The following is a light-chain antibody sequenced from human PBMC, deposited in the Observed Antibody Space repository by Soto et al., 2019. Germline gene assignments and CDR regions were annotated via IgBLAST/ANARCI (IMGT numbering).Light chain of an antibody. V-gene: IGKV3-20*01. CDR2: GAS. Sequence: EIVLTQSPGTLSLPPGERATLSCRASQSVSSSYLSWYQQKPGQAPRLLIYGASSRATGIPDRFSGSGSGTDFTHTISRLEPEDFAVYYCQQYGSSFTFGPGTKVDIK. CDR1: QSVSSSY. J-gene: IGKJ3*01. CDR3: QQYGSSFT.